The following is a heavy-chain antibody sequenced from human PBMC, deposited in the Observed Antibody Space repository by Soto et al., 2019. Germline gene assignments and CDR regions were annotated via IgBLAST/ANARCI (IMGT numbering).Heavy chain of an antibody. CDR3: ARLTNIVVVPAALKSLTLTWFDP. V-gene: IGHV5-51*01. Sequence: PGESLKISCKGSGYSFTSYWIGWVRQMPGKGLEWMGIIYPGDSDTRYSPSFQGQVTISADKSISTAYLQWSSLKASDTAMYYCARLTNIVVVPAALKSLTLTWFDPWGQGTLVTVSS. CDR2: IYPGDSDT. CDR1: GYSFTSYW. J-gene: IGHJ5*02. D-gene: IGHD2-2*01.